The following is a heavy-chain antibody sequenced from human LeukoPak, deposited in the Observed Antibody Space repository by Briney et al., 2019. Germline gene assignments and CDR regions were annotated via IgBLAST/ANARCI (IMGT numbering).Heavy chain of an antibody. CDR1: GFTFSSFW. Sequence: GGSLRLSCAASGFTFSSFWMIWVRQAPGKGLEWVANIKEDGSVKNYVDSVKGRFTISRDNAKNSLYLQMNSLRAEDTAVYYCARDWTTVTLYYYYYYGMDVWGQGTTVTVSS. D-gene: IGHD4-11*01. J-gene: IGHJ6*02. CDR3: ARDWTTVTLYYYYYYGMDV. CDR2: IKEDGSVK. V-gene: IGHV3-7*01.